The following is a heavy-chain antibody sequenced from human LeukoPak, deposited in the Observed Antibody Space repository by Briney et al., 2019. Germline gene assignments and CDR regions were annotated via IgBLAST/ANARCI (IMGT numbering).Heavy chain of an antibody. D-gene: IGHD3-3*01. Sequence: SETLSLTCTVSGGSISSGSYYWSWIRQPAGKGLEWIGRIYTSGSTNYNPSLKSRVTISVDTSKNQFSLKLSSVTAADTAVYFCARGAEYYAIWRGYAGYSDYRGQGISVTVSS. J-gene: IGHJ4*02. V-gene: IGHV4-61*02. CDR1: GGSISSGSYY. CDR3: ARGAEYYAIWRGYAGYSDY. CDR2: IYTSGST.